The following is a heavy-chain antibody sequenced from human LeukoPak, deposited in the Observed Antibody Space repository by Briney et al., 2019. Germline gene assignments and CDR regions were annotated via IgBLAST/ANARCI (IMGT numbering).Heavy chain of an antibody. V-gene: IGHV4-39*07. CDR1: GGSISSSSYY. Sequence: SETLSLTCTVSGGSISSSSYYWGWIRQPPGKGLEWIGSIYYSGSTYYNPSLKSRVTISVDTSKSQFSLKLSSVTAADTAVYYCARCSYDSSGYYSLPDYWGQGTLVTVSS. D-gene: IGHD3-22*01. J-gene: IGHJ4*02. CDR2: IYYSGST. CDR3: ARCSYDSSGYYSLPDY.